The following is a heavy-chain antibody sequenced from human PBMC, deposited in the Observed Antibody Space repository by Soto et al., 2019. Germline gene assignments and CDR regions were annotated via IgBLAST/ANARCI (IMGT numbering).Heavy chain of an antibody. Sequence: SXRLGCAASGFTLSAYGMGWVRQAPGKGLEWVSAISGIGGITYYADAVKGRFTIARDNSKNTLYLRMNSLRAEDTAVYYCAKDRPSYDSWSGHHDYYSYGMDVWGQGTKVTVYS. J-gene: IGHJ6*02. CDR3: AKDRPSYDSWSGHHDYYSYGMDV. CDR1: GFTLSAYG. CDR2: ISGIGGIT. D-gene: IGHD3-3*01. V-gene: IGHV3-23*01.